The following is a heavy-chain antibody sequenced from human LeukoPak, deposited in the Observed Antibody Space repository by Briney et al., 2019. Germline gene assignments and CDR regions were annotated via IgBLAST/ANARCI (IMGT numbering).Heavy chain of an antibody. D-gene: IGHD2-21*01. CDR1: GGSISSGSYS. J-gene: IGHJ6*03. CDR3: ARLIRYYYYYMDV. CDR2: IYTSGST. Sequence: SETLSLTCTVSGGSISSGSYSWSWIRQPAGKGLEWIGRIYTSGSTNYNPSLKSRVTISVDTSKNQFSLKLSSVTAADTAVYYCARLIRYYYYYMDVWGKGTMVTISS. V-gene: IGHV4-61*02.